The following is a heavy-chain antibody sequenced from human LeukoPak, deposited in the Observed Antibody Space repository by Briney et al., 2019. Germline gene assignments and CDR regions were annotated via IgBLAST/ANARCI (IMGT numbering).Heavy chain of an antibody. J-gene: IGHJ5*02. CDR2: FSAYNGNT. V-gene: IGHV1-18*01. Sequence: EASVKVSCKASGYTFTNYGFTWVRQAPGQGLEWMGWFSAYNGNTDYAQKLQGRVTMTTDTSTSTAYMELRSLRSDDTAVYYCARDLLLWFGESERNWFDPWGQGTLVTVSS. D-gene: IGHD3-10*01. CDR1: GYTFTNYG. CDR3: ARDLLLWFGESERNWFDP.